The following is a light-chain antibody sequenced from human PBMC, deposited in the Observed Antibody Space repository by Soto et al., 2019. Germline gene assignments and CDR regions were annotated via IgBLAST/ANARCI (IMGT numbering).Light chain of an antibody. CDR1: QSIGSW. Sequence: DIQMTQSPSTLSASVGDRVTITCRASQSIGSWLAWYPQKPGKAPKSLIYKASSLDSGVPSRFSGSGSGTEVTLTISSLQPDDFATSFCQQYNSYSGTFGQGTKVEIK. V-gene: IGKV1-5*03. CDR3: QQYNSYSGT. CDR2: KAS. J-gene: IGKJ1*01.